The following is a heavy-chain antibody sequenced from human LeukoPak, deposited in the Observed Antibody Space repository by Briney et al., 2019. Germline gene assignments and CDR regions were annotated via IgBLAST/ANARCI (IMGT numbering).Heavy chain of an antibody. D-gene: IGHD6-13*01. J-gene: IGHJ4*02. Sequence: PSETLSLTCAVYGGSFSGYYWSWIRQPPGKGLEWIGEINHSGSTNYIPSLKSRVTISVDTSKNQFSLKLSSVTAADTAVYYCARETVYSSSWGQGTLVTVSS. CDR1: GGSFSGYY. CDR2: INHSGST. CDR3: ARETVYSSS. V-gene: IGHV4-34*01.